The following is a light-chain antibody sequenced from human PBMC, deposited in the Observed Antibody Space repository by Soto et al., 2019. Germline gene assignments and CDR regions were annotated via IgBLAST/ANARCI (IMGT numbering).Light chain of an antibody. CDR2: DAS. Sequence: EIVLTQSPGTLSLSPGERATLSCRASQSVSSYLALYQQKPGQAPRLLIYDASNRATGIPARFSGSGSGTDFTLTISRLEPEDFAVYYCQQYGSSIQTFGQGTKVDIK. V-gene: IGKV3-20*01. CDR3: QQYGSSIQT. CDR1: QSVSSY. J-gene: IGKJ1*01.